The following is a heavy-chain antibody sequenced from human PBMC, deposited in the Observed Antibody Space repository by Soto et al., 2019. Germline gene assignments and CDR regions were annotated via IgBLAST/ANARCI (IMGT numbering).Heavy chain of an antibody. CDR2: IFHDGTA. D-gene: IGHD3-10*01. V-gene: IGHV4-4*02. CDR1: GDSISSGNW. CDR3: ARLVYDTRLNYMYFDF. J-gene: IGHJ4*02. Sequence: SETLSLTCAVSGDSISSGNWWTWFRQSPQRGLEYIGEIFHDGTANYYPSFERRVAISVDTSKNQFSLKLTSVTAADTAIYFCARLVYDTRLNYMYFDFWGQGTLVTVSS.